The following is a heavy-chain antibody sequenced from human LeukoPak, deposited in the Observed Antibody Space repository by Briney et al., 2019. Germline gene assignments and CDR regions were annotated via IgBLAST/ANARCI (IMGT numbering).Heavy chain of an antibody. Sequence: ASVKVSCKASGYTFTSYGISWVRQAPGQGLEWMGWISAYNGNTNYAQKLQGRVTMTTDTSTSTAYMELRSLRSDDTAVYYCAREGIDDNGDYYFDYWGQGTLVTVSS. D-gene: IGHD4-17*01. CDR3: AREGIDDNGDYYFDY. J-gene: IGHJ4*02. CDR1: GYTFTSYG. CDR2: ISAYNGNT. V-gene: IGHV1-18*01.